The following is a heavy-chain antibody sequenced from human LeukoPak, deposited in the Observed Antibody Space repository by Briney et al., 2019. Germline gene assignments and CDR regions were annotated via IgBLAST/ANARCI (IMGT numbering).Heavy chain of an antibody. D-gene: IGHD2/OR15-2a*01. CDR1: GFAFDDHA. CDR2: INWNNDRI. Sequence: PGRSLRLSCAASGFAFDDHAVHWVRQAPGKGLEWVSGINWNNDRIGYADSVKGRFTISRDNAKNSLYLQMNSLRAEDTALYYCAKSFRGLDVWGQGTTVTVSS. CDR3: AKSFRGLDV. V-gene: IGHV3-9*01. J-gene: IGHJ6*02.